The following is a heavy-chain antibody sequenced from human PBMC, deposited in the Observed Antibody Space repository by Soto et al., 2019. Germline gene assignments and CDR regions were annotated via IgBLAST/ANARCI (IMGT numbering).Heavy chain of an antibody. V-gene: IGHV4-39*01. D-gene: IGHD2-8*01. CDR3: ARHVWSVLRAFDI. CDR1: GGSISSSSYY. CDR2: IYYSGST. J-gene: IGHJ3*02. Sequence: QLQLQESGPGLVKPSEALSLTCTVSGGSISSSSYYWGWIRQPPGGGLEWIGSIYYSGSTYYNPSLKSRVTRSEDTSKNQFPLKLGSVTAADTAVYYCARHVWSVLRAFDIWGQGTMVTVSS.